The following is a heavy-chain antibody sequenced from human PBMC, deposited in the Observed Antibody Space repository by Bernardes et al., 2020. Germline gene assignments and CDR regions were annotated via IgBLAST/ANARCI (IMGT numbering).Heavy chain of an antibody. CDR1: GFIFSNYS. Sequence: GGSLTLSCATSGFIFSNYSMNWVRQAPGKGPEWVSYVGTIGGSTYHADSVKGRFTISRDNAKVYLQMNSLRVEDTAIYYCAKDTPQQSSGWLNYFDYWAQGILVTVSS. J-gene: IGHJ4*02. V-gene: IGHV3-48*01. D-gene: IGHD6-19*01. CDR3: AKDTPQQSSGWLNYFDY. CDR2: VGTIGGST.